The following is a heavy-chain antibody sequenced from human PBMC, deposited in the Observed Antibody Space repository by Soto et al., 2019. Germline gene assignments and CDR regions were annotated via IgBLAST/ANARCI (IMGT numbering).Heavy chain of an antibody. CDR3: ARLSTVTALSFDY. Sequence: QLQLQESGPGLVKPSETLSLTCTVSGGSISSSSYYWGWIRQPPGKGLEWIGNIYYSGSTYYNPSLKSRVTISVDTSKNQFSLKLSSVTAADTAVYYCARLSTVTALSFDYWGQGTLVTVSS. CDR2: IYYSGST. V-gene: IGHV4-39*01. CDR1: GGSISSSSYY. J-gene: IGHJ4*02. D-gene: IGHD2-21*02.